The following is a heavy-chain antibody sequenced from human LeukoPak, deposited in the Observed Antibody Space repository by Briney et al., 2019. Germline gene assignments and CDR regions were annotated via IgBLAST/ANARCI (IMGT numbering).Heavy chain of an antibody. Sequence: GGSLRLSCAGSGFSFSSYAMSWVRQAPGKGLEWVSAISHSSSGTYYVDSVKGRFTISRDNSKNTLFMQMNSLRAEDTAVYSCAKVINSGYYYYFDFWGQGTLVTVSS. V-gene: IGHV3-23*01. CDR3: AKVINSGYYYYFDF. CDR2: ISHSSSGT. J-gene: IGHJ4*02. D-gene: IGHD3-3*01. CDR1: GFSFSSYA.